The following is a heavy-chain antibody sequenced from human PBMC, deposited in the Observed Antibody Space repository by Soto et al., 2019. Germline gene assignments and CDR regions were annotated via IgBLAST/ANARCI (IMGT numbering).Heavy chain of an antibody. CDR3: ATDCSGGSCYAGFDP. CDR1: GGTFSSYA. V-gene: IGHV1-69*13. Sequence: GASVKVSCKASGGTFSSYAISWVRQAPGQGLEWMGGIIPIFGTANYAQKFQGRVTITADESTSTAYMELSSLRSEDTAVYYCATDCSGGSCYAGFDPWGQGTLVTVSS. CDR2: IIPIFGTA. J-gene: IGHJ5*02. D-gene: IGHD2-15*01.